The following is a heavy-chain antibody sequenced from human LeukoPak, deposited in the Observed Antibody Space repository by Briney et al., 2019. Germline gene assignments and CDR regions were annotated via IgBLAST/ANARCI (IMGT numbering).Heavy chain of an antibody. CDR3: SRGQSRLTGYYLRSNYFDY. CDR1: GGSISSYY. J-gene: IGHJ4*02. D-gene: IGHD3-9*01. V-gene: IGHV4-34*01. Sequence: SETLSLTCTVSGGSISSYYWSWIRQPPGKGLEWIGEINHSGSTNYNPSLKSRVTISVDTSKNQFSLKLSSVTAADTAVYYCSRGQSRLTGYYLRSNYFDYWGQGTLVTVSS. CDR2: INHSGST.